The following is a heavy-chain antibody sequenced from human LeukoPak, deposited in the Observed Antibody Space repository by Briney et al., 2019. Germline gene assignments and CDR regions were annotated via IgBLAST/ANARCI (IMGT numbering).Heavy chain of an antibody. V-gene: IGHV3-23*01. CDR1: GFTFSSYA. J-gene: IGHJ4*02. Sequence: GGSLRLSCAASGFTFSSYAMSWVRQATGKGLEWVSAISGSGGSTYYADSVKGRFTISRDNSKNTLYLQMNSLRAEDTAVYYCAKSGWLVRHFDYWGQGTLVTVSS. D-gene: IGHD6-19*01. CDR2: ISGSGGST. CDR3: AKSGWLVRHFDY.